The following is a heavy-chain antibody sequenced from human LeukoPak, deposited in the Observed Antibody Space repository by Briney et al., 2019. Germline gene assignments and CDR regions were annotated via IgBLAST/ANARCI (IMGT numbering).Heavy chain of an antibody. J-gene: IGHJ4*02. CDR2: IYSGGST. CDR1: GFTVSSNY. D-gene: IGHD5-18*01. Sequence: GGSLRLSCAASGFTVSSNYMSWVRQAPGKGLEWVSVIYSGGSTYYADSVKGRFTISRDNSKNTLYLQMNSLRAEDTAVYYCARADGYSYGYFRYWGQGTLVTVSS. CDR3: ARADGYSYGYFRY. V-gene: IGHV3-53*01.